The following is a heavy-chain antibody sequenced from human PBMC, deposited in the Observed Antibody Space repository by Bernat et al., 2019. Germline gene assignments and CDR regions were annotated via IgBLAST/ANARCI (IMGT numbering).Heavy chain of an antibody. CDR2: IYYSGST. Sequence: QVQLQESGPGLVKPSETLSLTCTVSGGSISSSSYYWGWIRQPPGKGLEWIGSIYYSGSTYYNPSLKSRVTISVDTSKNQFSLKLSSVTAADTAVYYCARQDGSGSYVTWAWGLVDYWGQGTLVTVSS. J-gene: IGHJ4*02. CDR3: ARQDGSGSYVTWAWGLVDY. CDR1: GGSISSSSYY. V-gene: IGHV4-39*01. D-gene: IGHD3-10*01.